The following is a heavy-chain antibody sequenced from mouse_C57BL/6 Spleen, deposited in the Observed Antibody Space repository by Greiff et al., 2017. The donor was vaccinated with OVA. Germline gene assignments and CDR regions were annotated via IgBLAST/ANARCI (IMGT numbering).Heavy chain of an antibody. CDR2: ISNLAYSI. CDR3: ARRGSSGPWFAY. V-gene: IGHV5-15*04. Sequence: EVKLVESGGGLVQPGGSLKLSCAASGFTFSDYGMAWVRQAPRKGPEWVAFISNLAYSIYYADTVTGRFTISRENAKNTLYLEMRSRRSEDTAMYYCARRGSSGPWFAYWGQGTLVTVSA. CDR1: GFTFSDYG. D-gene: IGHD3-2*02. J-gene: IGHJ3*01.